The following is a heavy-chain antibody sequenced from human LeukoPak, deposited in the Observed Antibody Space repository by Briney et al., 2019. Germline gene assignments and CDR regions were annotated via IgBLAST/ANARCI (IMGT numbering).Heavy chain of an antibody. CDR1: GFTFSSYS. CDR3: ARDQVVVAATKYYYYYYYMDV. J-gene: IGHJ6*03. V-gene: IGHV3-21*01. Sequence: GGSLRLSCAASGFTFSSYSMNWVRQAPGKGLDCVSSISSSSSYIYYADSVKGRFTISRDNAKNSLYLQMNSLRAEDTAVYYCARDQVVVAATKYYYYYYYMDVWGKGTTVTVSS. D-gene: IGHD2-15*01. CDR2: ISSSSSYI.